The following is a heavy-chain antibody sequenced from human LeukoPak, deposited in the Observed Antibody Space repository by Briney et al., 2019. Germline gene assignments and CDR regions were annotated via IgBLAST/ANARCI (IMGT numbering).Heavy chain of an antibody. V-gene: IGHV3-21*01. J-gene: IGHJ4*02. D-gene: IGHD3-10*01. CDR3: ARGNYFDY. CDR2: ISTTTYT. Sequence: GGSLRLSCAASGFTFSSYSMHWVRQAPGKGLEWVSSISTTTYTYYADSVKGRFTISRDNAKNSLYLRMNSLRAEDTGVYYCARGNYFDYWGQGTLVTVSS. CDR1: GFTFSSYS.